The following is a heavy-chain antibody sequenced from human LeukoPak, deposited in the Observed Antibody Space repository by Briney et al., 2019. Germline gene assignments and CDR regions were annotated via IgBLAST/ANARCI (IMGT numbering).Heavy chain of an antibody. V-gene: IGHV3-53*01. CDR2: FFCGGST. Sequence: GGSLRLSCAASWVTGRSNYMSWVRQAPGEGLEWVSVFFCGGSTYYADSVKGRFTISRDNSKSTLYIQMNSLRAEDTAVYYCARAKPKNMVRGLIMRRESRYYFDYWGQGTLVTVSS. J-gene: IGHJ4*02. CDR1: WVTGRSNY. D-gene: IGHD3-10*01. CDR3: ARAKPKNMVRGLIMRRESRYYFDY.